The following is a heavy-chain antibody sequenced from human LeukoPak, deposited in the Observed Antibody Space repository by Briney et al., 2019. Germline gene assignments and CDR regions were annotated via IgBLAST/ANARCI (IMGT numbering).Heavy chain of an antibody. Sequence: SGTLSLTCTVSGGSISRYYWSWIRQPPGKGLEWIGYFDNSGSANYNPSLKSRLTISEDTSKNQFALKLTSVTAADAAVYYCARGKYISGWFLDYWGQGTLVIVSS. D-gene: IGHD6-19*01. CDR1: GGSISRYY. CDR2: FDNSGSA. CDR3: ARGKYISGWFLDY. J-gene: IGHJ4*02. V-gene: IGHV4-59*01.